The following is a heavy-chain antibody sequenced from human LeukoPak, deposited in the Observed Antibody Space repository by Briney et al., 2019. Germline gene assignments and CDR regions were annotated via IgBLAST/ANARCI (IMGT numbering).Heavy chain of an antibody. D-gene: IGHD2-15*01. CDR2: ISYDGSNK. CDR3: AKDPPLVVVVAATRASSPPQSGSPRIDY. Sequence: PGRSLRLSCAASGFTFSSYGMHWVRQAPGKGLEWVAVISYDGSNKYYADSVKGRFTISRDNSKNTLYLQMNSLRAEDTAVYYCAKDPPLVVVVAATRASSPPQSGSPRIDYWGQGTLVTVSS. J-gene: IGHJ4*02. V-gene: IGHV3-30*18. CDR1: GFTFSSYG.